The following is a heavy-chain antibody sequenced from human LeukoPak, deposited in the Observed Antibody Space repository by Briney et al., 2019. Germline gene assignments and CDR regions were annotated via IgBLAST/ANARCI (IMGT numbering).Heavy chain of an antibody. Sequence: LVKVSCKASGFTFTSSAMQWVRQARGQRLEWIGWIFVGSGNTNYAQKFKERVTITRDMSTSTAYMELSSLRSEDTAVYYCAAAGYSSGWDFDYWGQGTLVTVSS. V-gene: IGHV1-58*02. D-gene: IGHD6-19*01. CDR3: AAAGYSSGWDFDY. J-gene: IGHJ4*02. CDR1: GFTFTSSA. CDR2: IFVGSGNT.